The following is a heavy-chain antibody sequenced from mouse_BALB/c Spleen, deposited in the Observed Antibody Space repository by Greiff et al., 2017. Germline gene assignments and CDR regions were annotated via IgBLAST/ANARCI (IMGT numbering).Heavy chain of an antibody. J-gene: IGHJ2*01. CDR3: ARGAGTWYFDY. CDR1: GFTFSSYT. CDR2: ISNGGGST. V-gene: IGHV5-12-2*01. Sequence: EVQLVESGGGLVQPGGSLKLSCAASGFTFSSYTMSWVRQTPEKRLEWVAYISNGGGSTYYPDTVKGRFTISRDNAKNTLYLQMSSLKSEDTAMYYCARGAGTWYFDYWGQGTTLTVSS. D-gene: IGHD4-1*01.